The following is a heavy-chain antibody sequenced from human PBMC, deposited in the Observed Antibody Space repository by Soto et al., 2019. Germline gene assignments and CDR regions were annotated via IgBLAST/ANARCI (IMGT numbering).Heavy chain of an antibody. Sequence: PSETLSLTCAVYGGSFSGYYWSWIRQPPGKGLEWIGEINHSGSTNYNPSLKSRVTISVDTSKNQFSLKLSSVTAADTGVYYCARGYSSSSYNWFDPWGQGTLVTVPQ. D-gene: IGHD6-13*01. CDR3: ARGYSSSSYNWFDP. CDR2: INHSGST. CDR1: GGSFSGYY. V-gene: IGHV4-34*01. J-gene: IGHJ5*02.